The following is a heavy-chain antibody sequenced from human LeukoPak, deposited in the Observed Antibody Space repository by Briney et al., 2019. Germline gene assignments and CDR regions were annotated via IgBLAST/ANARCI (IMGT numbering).Heavy chain of an antibody. J-gene: IGHJ6*03. CDR1: GGSISSSSYY. CDR2: IYYSGST. CDR3: ALCTRIAVAGPRVYYYYYMDV. D-gene: IGHD6-19*01. Sequence: SETLSLTCTVSGGSISSSSYYWGWIRQPPGKGLEWIGSIYYSGSTYYNPSLKSRVTISVDTSKNQFSLKLSSVTAADTAVYYCALCTRIAVAGPRVYYYYYMDVWGKGTTVTISS. V-gene: IGHV4-39*01.